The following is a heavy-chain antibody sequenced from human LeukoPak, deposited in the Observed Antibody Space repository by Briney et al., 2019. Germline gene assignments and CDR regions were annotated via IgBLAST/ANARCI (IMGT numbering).Heavy chain of an antibody. V-gene: IGHV3-30*02. Sequence: GGSLRLSCAASGFTFSSYGMHWVRQAPGKGLEWVAFLRYDGSNKYYADSVKGRFTISRDNSKNTLYLQMNSLRAEDTAVYYCAKAKHSSGWTSAFDIWGQGTMVTVSS. J-gene: IGHJ3*02. CDR1: GFTFSSYG. CDR2: LRYDGSNK. CDR3: AKAKHSSGWTSAFDI. D-gene: IGHD6-19*01.